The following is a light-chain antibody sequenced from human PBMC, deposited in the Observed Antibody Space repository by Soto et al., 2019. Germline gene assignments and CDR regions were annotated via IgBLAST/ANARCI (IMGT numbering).Light chain of an antibody. J-gene: IGKJ3*01. V-gene: IGKV3-11*01. CDR3: QQRSNWPPLT. Sequence: EIVLTQSPATLSLSPGERATLSCRASQSVSSYFAWYQQKPGQAPRLLIYDASNSATGVPARFSGSGSGTDFILTISSLEPEDFAVYYCQQRSNWPPLTFGPGTKVDIK. CDR2: DAS. CDR1: QSVSSY.